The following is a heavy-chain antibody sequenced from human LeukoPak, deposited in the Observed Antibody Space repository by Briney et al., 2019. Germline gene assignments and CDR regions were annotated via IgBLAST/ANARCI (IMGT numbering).Heavy chain of an antibody. J-gene: IGHJ4*02. CDR3: ASGIAAAGTGY. CDR1: GGSISNGGYY. D-gene: IGHD6-13*01. Sequence: PSETLSLTCTVSGGSISNGGYYWSWIRQPPGKGLEWIGYIYHSGSTYYNPSLKSRVTISVDRSKNQFSLKLTSVTAADTAVYYCASGIAAAGTGYWGEGTLVTVSS. CDR2: IYHSGST. V-gene: IGHV4-30-2*01.